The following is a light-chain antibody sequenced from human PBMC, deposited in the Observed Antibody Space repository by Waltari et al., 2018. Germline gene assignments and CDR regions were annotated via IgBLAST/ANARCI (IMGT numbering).Light chain of an antibody. J-gene: IGKJ1*01. CDR1: QSISSY. CDR3: QQSYSITWT. CDR2: AAS. Sequence: DIQMTPSPSSLSASVGDRVTITCRASQSISSYLNWSQQKPGKAPKLLIYAASSLQSGVPSRFSGSGSGTDFTLTISSLRPEDFATYYCQQSYSITWTFGQGTKVEIK. V-gene: IGKV1-39*01.